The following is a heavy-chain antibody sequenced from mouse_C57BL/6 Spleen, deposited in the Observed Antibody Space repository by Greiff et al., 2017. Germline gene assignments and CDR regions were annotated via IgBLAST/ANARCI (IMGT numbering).Heavy chain of an antibody. CDR2: SNPNNGGT. CDR3: ARRGYYDPYFDY. D-gene: IGHD2-3*01. Sequence: EVQLQQSGPELVKPGASVKISCKASGYTFTDYYMNGVKQSHGKSLEWIGDSNPNNGGTSYNLKFKGKATLTVDKSSSTAYMELRSLTSEASAVYYCARRGYYDPYFDYWGQGTTLTVSS. V-gene: IGHV1-26*01. CDR1: GYTFTDYY. J-gene: IGHJ2*01.